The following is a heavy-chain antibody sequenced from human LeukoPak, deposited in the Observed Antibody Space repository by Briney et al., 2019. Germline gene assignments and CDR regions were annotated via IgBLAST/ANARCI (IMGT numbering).Heavy chain of an antibody. CDR2: INHSGST. CDR3: ARSTRRWLQPKFDY. D-gene: IGHD5-24*01. Sequence: SETLSLTCAVYGGSFSGYYWSWIRQPPGKGLEWIGEINHSGSTNYNPSLKSRVTISVDTSKNQSSLKLSSVTAADTAVYYCARSTRRWLQPKFDYWGQGTLVTVSS. CDR1: GGSFSGYY. V-gene: IGHV4-34*01. J-gene: IGHJ4*02.